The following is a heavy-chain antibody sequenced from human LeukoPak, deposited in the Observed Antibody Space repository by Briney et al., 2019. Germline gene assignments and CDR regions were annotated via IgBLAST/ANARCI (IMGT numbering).Heavy chain of an antibody. CDR3: ARGRGIVGATEDEYYFDY. Sequence: SSETLSLTCAVYGVSFSGYYWSWIRQPPGKGLEWIGEINHSGSTNYNPSLKSRVTISVDTSKNQFSLKLSSVTAADTAVHYCARGRGIVGATEDEYYFDYWGQGTLVTVSS. CDR2: INHSGST. CDR1: GVSFSGYY. D-gene: IGHD1-26*01. J-gene: IGHJ4*02. V-gene: IGHV4-34*01.